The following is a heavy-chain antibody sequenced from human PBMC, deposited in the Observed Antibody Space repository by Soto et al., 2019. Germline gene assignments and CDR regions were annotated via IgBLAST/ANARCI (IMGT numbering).Heavy chain of an antibody. J-gene: IGHJ5*02. CDR2: IYYSGST. CDR3: ARHLRQWLIQSWFDP. Sequence: SETLSLTCTVSGGSISSYYWSWIRQPPGKGLEWIGYIYYSGSTNYNPSLKSRVTISVDTSKNQFSLKLSSVTAADTAVYYCARHLRQWLIQSWFDPWGQGTLVTVS. D-gene: IGHD6-19*01. V-gene: IGHV4-59*08. CDR1: GGSISSYY.